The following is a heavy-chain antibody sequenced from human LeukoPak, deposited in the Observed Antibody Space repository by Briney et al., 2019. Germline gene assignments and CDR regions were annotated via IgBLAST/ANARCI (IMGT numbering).Heavy chain of an antibody. D-gene: IGHD3-10*01. Sequence: GGSLRLSCAASGFTFDDYAMHWVRHAPGKGLEWVSGISWNSGSIVYADSVKGRFTISRDNAKNSLYLQMNSLRAEDTALYYCAKAELLWFGELLGYFDYWGQGTLVTVSS. CDR2: ISWNSGSI. V-gene: IGHV3-9*01. CDR1: GFTFDDYA. J-gene: IGHJ4*02. CDR3: AKAELLWFGELLGYFDY.